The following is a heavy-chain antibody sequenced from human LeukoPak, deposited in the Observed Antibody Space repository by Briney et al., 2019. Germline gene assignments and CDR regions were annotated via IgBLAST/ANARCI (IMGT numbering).Heavy chain of an antibody. CDR1: GFTFSSYS. D-gene: IGHD6-13*01. CDR3: AREGGSSWYYYYYMDV. CDR2: ISSSSSTI. J-gene: IGHJ6*03. Sequence: QPGGSLRLSCAASGFTFSSYSMNWVRQAPGKGLEWVSYISSSSSTIYYADSVKGRFTISRDNAKNSLYLQMNSLRAEDTAVYYCAREGGSSWYYYYYMDVWGKGTTVTVSS. V-gene: IGHV3-48*01.